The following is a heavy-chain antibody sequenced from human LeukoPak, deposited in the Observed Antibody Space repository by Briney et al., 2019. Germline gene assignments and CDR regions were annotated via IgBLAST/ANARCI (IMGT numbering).Heavy chain of an antibody. CDR2: SYCDDDK. Sequence: SGPTLVKPTQTLTLICTFSGFSLRTRGVSVGWIRQPPGPALACLTHSYCDDDKRYSPSLKSRLTITKDTSKNQVVLTMTSMDPVDTATYYCAHSYYDFWSGYYSFDDGGQGTLVTVSS. J-gene: IGHJ4*02. D-gene: IGHD3-3*01. CDR3: AHSYYDFWSGYYSFDD. CDR1: GFSLRTRGVS. V-gene: IGHV2-5*02.